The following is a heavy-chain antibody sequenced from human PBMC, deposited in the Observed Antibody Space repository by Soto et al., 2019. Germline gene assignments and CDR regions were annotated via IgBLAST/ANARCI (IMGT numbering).Heavy chain of an antibody. Sequence: QVQLVESGGGVVQPGRSLRLSCAASGFTFSSYGMHWVRQAPGKGLEWVEVIWYDGSNKYYADSVKGRFTISRDNSKNTLYMQKNSLRAEYTAVYYCARGYSGYEGTLDYWGQGTLVTVSS. CDR3: ARGYSGYEGTLDY. D-gene: IGHD5-12*01. V-gene: IGHV3-33*03. CDR2: IWYDGSNK. CDR1: GFTFSSYG. J-gene: IGHJ4*02.